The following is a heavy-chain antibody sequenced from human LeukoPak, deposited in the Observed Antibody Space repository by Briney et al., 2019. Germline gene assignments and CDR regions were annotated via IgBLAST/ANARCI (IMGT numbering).Heavy chain of an antibody. J-gene: IGHJ6*04. D-gene: IGHD6-19*01. CDR3: AKDPNRIDSSGWYLDYYYGMDV. V-gene: IGHV3-43D*04. Sequence: GGSLRLSCAASGFTFDDYAMHWVRQAPGKGLEWVSLISWDGGSTYYAASVKGRFTISRDNSKNSLYLQMNSLRAEDTALYYCAKDPNRIDSSGWYLDYYYGMDVWGKGTTVTVSS. CDR2: ISWDGGST. CDR1: GFTFDDYA.